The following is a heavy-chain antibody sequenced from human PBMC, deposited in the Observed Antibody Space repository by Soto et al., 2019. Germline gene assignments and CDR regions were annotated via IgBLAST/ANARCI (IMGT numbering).Heavy chain of an antibody. Sequence: PGGSLRLSCAASGFTFSSYSMNWVRQAPGKGLEWVSSSSSSSSYIYYADSVKGRFTIPRDNAKNSLYLQMNSLRAEDTAVYYCAREGDIVVYSSRVMDVWGQGTTVTVSS. D-gene: IGHD2-15*01. J-gene: IGHJ6*02. CDR1: GFTFSSYS. CDR2: SSSSSSYI. V-gene: IGHV3-21*01. CDR3: AREGDIVVYSSRVMDV.